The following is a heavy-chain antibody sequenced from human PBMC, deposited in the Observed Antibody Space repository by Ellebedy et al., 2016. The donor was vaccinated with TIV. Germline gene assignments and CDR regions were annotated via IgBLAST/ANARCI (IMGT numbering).Heavy chain of an antibody. V-gene: IGHV4-59*01. CDR1: GDSINTKY. J-gene: IGHJ4*02. D-gene: IGHD1-26*01. CDR2: IDYSGDT. Sequence: SETLSLTXSLSGDSINTKYWNWVRQPPGKGLEWIGYIDYSGDTNYNPTFKSRVTISVDTSKNQFSLKLSSVTAADTAVYYCARSVGATDYWGQGTLVTVSS. CDR3: ARSVGATDY.